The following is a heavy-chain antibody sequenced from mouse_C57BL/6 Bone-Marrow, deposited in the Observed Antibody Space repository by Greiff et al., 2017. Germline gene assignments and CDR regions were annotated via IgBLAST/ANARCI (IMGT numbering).Heavy chain of an antibody. D-gene: IGHD1-1*01. CDR2: IDPETGGT. J-gene: IGHJ1*03. CDR3: TRSIFTTVPARNCYFDV. V-gene: IGHV1-15*01. Sequence: QVQLQQSGAELVRPGASVTLSCKASGYTFTDYEMHWVKQTPVHGLEWIGAIDPETGGTAYNQKFKGKAILTADQSSSTAYMALRSLTSEDSAIYYCTRSIFTTVPARNCYFDVWGTGTTVTVSS. CDR1: GYTFTDYE.